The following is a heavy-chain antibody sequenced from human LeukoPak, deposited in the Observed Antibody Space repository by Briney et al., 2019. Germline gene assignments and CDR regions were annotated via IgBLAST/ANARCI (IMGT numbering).Heavy chain of an antibody. D-gene: IGHD5-24*01. J-gene: IGHJ4*02. Sequence: GGSLRLSCAASGFIFSKAWMSWVRQAPGKGLEWVGRIKSKTDGGTTDYAAPVKGRFTISRDDSKNTLYLQMNSLKTEDTAVYYCTTDSRDGYNYGRHFDYWGQGTLVTVSS. CDR3: TTDSRDGYNYGRHFDY. CDR2: IKSKTDGGTT. V-gene: IGHV3-15*01. CDR1: GFIFSKAW.